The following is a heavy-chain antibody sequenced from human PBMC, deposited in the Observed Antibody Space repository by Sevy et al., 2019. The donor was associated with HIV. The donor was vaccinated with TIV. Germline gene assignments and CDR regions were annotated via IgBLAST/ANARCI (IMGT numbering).Heavy chain of an antibody. CDR2: ISGTGTST. CDR3: ANDLRGRSTGTREIEY. V-gene: IGHV3-23*01. J-gene: IGHJ4*02. D-gene: IGHD4-17*01. CDR1: GFTISSSA. Sequence: GGSLRLSCAASGFTISSSAMSWVRQAPGKGLEWVSLISGTGTSTYYADSVKGRFAISKDKSKNTLFLQMNSLRAEDTATDYWANDLRGRSTGTREIEYWGQGTLVTVSS.